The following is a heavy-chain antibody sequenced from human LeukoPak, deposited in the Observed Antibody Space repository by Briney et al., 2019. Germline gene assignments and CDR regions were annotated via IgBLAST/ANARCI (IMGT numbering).Heavy chain of an antibody. CDR2: ISGSGGST. D-gene: IGHD6-19*01. CDR3: ARDREQWRAGWYFDL. V-gene: IGHV3-23*01. Sequence: GGSLRLSCAASGFTFSSYGMSWVRQAPGKGLEWVSAISGSGGSTYYADSVKGRFTISRDNAKNSLYLQMNSLRAEDTAVYYCARDREQWRAGWYFDLWGRGTLVTVSS. J-gene: IGHJ2*01. CDR1: GFTFSSYG.